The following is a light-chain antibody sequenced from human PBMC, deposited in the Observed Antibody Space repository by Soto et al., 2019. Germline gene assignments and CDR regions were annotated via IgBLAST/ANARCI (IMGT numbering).Light chain of an antibody. CDR2: GAP. CDR3: HQYGSSPQP. CDR1: QSVSSSY. J-gene: IGKJ1*01. V-gene: IGKV3-20*01. Sequence: IVLTHPPCTLALSGWRRSTLSSSSSQSVSSSYLAWYQQKPGQAPRLLIYGAPSRAPGIPDRFTGSGSGTDFTLTISSLEPEDFAVFYCHQYGSSPQPFGQGTKV.